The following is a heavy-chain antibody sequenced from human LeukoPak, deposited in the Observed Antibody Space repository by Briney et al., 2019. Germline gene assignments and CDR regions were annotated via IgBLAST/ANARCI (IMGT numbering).Heavy chain of an antibody. CDR2: IYHSGST. CDR1: GYSISSGYY. V-gene: IGHV4-38-2*02. J-gene: IGHJ3*02. CDR3: AREPSMYYDILTGFPNHDAFDI. D-gene: IGHD3-9*01. Sequence: SETLSLTCTVSGYSISSGYYWGWIRQPPGKGLEWIGSIYHSGSTYYNPSLKSRVTISVDTSKNQFSLKLSSVTAADTAVYYCAREPSMYYDILTGFPNHDAFDIWGQGTMVTVSS.